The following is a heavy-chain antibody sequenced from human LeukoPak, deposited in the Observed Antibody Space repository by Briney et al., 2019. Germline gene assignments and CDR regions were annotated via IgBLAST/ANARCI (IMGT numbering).Heavy chain of an antibody. CDR2: INAGNGNT. D-gene: IGHD2-2*01. CDR1: GYTFTSYA. CDR3: ARDPVSGYCSSTSCYGWAFDI. Sequence: GASVNVSCKASGYTFTSYAMHWVRQAPGQRLEWMGWINAGNGNTKYSQKFQGRVTITMDTSASTAYMELSSLRSEDTAVYYCARDPVSGYCSSTSCYGWAFDIWGQGTMVTVSS. J-gene: IGHJ3*02. V-gene: IGHV1-3*01.